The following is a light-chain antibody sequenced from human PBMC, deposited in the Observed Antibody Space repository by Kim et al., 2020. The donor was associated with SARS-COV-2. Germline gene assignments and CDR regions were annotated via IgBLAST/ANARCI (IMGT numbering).Light chain of an antibody. Sequence: RVTISCTGRRYNIGSCYDVPWYQQLPGPAPTLLIYGNSNRPSGVPDRFSGSKSGTSASLAITGLQAEDEADYYCQSYDSSLSGGVFGGGTQLTVL. V-gene: IGLV1-40*01. CDR1: RYNIGSCYD. J-gene: IGLJ2*01. CDR2: GNS. CDR3: QSYDSSLSGGV.